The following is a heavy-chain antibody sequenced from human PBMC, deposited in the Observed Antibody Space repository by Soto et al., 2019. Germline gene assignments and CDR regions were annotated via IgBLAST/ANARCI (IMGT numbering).Heavy chain of an antibody. CDR3: AREYYGVLTGYYNDY. D-gene: IGHD3-9*01. V-gene: IGHV3-74*01. J-gene: IGHJ4*02. Sequence: EVQLVESGGGLVQSGGSLGLSCVASGCSFRSDWMHWVRQAPGKGLVRVARISSDGTTTTYADSANGRFTVSRDNAANTLYLQMSSLRAEDTAVYYCAREYYGVLTGYYNDYWGQGTLVTVSS. CDR1: GCSFRSDW. CDR2: ISSDGTTT.